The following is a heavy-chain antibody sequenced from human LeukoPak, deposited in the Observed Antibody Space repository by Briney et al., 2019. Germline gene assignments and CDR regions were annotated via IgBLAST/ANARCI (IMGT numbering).Heavy chain of an antibody. Sequence: GGSLRLSYAASGFTFRDYNMNWVRQAPGKGLEWVSYTTDSGSTIHYADSVNGRFTISRDNAKNSLYLQMNSLRAEDSAVYYCARSIGLTGGGVDVWGRGTTVTVSS. D-gene: IGHD3-9*01. CDR2: TTDSGSTI. V-gene: IGHV3-11*01. CDR3: ARSIGLTGGGVDV. J-gene: IGHJ6*02. CDR1: GFTFRDYN.